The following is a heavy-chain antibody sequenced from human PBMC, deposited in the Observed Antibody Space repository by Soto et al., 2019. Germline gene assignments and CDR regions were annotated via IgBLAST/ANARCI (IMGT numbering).Heavy chain of an antibody. V-gene: IGHV1-18*01. Sequence: ASVKVSCKASGYTFTSSGISWVRQAPGQGLEWMGWISAYNGNTNYAQKLQGRVTMTTDTSTSTAYMELRSLRSEDTAVYYCARGDHDISGYYSENAFDIWGQGTMVTVSS. J-gene: IGHJ3*02. CDR1: GYTFTSSG. CDR3: ARGDHDISGYYSENAFDI. D-gene: IGHD3-22*01. CDR2: ISAYNGNT.